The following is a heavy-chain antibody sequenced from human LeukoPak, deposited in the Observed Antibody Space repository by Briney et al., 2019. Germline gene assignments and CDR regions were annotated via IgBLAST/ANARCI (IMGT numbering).Heavy chain of an antibody. J-gene: IGHJ3*02. CDR3: ARPMYYYDSSGYLDAFDI. V-gene: IGHV4-39*01. D-gene: IGHD3-22*01. CDR2: IYYSGST. CDR1: GGSISSSSYY. Sequence: SETLSLTCTVSGGSISSSSYYWGWIRQPPGKGLEWLGSIYYSGSTYYNPSLKSRVTISVDTSKNQFSLKLSSVTAADTAVYYCARPMYYYDSSGYLDAFDIWGQGTMVTVSS.